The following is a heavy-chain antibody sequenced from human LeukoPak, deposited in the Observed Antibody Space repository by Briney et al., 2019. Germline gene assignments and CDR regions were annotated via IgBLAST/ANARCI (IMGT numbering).Heavy chain of an antibody. CDR3: AGDGESSGWFSPFDY. D-gene: IGHD6-19*01. Sequence: ASVKVSCKASGYTFNNYGISWVRQAPGQGPEWMGWISAYNDKTSYAQNLQARVTMTTDTSTSTAYMELRSLRSDDTAVYYCAGDGESSGWFSPFDYWGQGTLVTVSS. J-gene: IGHJ4*02. CDR2: ISAYNDKT. CDR1: GYTFNNYG. V-gene: IGHV1-18*01.